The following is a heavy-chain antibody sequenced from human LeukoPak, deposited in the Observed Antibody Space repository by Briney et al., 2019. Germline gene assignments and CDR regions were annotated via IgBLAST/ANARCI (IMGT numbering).Heavy chain of an antibody. J-gene: IGHJ4*02. CDR2: IYPGDSDT. CDR3: ARPLSAAVAAPGY. D-gene: IGHD6-19*01. CDR1: GYSFTSYW. Sequence: KVSCKGSGYSFTSYWIGWVRQMPGKGLEWMGIIYPGDSDTRYSPSFQGQVTISADKSISTAYLQWSSLKASDTAMYYCARPLSAAVAAPGYWGQGTLVTVSS. V-gene: IGHV5-51*01.